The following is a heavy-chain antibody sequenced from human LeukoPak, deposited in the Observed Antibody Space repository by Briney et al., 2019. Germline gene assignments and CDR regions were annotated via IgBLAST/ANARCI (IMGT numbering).Heavy chain of an antibody. J-gene: IGHJ4*02. CDR3: AREPPTLIGVYFDY. CDR2: INPNSGGT. CDR1: GYTFTGYY. V-gene: IGHV1-2*02. D-gene: IGHD7-27*01. Sequence: APVKVSCKASGYTFTGYYMHWGPQAPGHGREWMGWINPNSGGTNYAQKLQGRVTMTRDTSISTVYMELSRLRSGDTAVYYCAREPPTLIGVYFDYWGQGTLVTVSS.